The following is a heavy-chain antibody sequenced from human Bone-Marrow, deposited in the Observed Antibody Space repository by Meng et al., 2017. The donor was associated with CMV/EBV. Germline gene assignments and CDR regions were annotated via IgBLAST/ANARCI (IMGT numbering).Heavy chain of an antibody. CDR3: ARGPYYGSGSYVL. Sequence: SETLSLTCAVYGGSFSGYYWSWIRQPPGKGLEWIGEINHSGSTNYNPSLKSRVTISVDTSKNQFSLKVSSVTAADTAVYYCARGPYYGSGSYVLWGQGTLVTVSS. J-gene: IGHJ4*02. CDR1: GGSFSGYY. D-gene: IGHD3-10*01. CDR2: INHSGST. V-gene: IGHV4-34*01.